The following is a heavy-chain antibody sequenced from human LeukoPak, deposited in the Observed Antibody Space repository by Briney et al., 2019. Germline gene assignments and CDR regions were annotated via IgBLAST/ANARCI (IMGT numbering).Heavy chain of an antibody. D-gene: IGHD1-26*01. J-gene: IGHJ5*02. CDR1: GYTHTELS. V-gene: IGHV1-24*01. CDR3: ARSPVLIVGARANWFDP. Sequence: SVKVSCKVSGYTHTELSMHWVRQAPGKGLEWMRGFDPEDGETIYAQKFQGRVTMTEDTSTDTAYMELRSLRSDDTAVYYCARSPVLIVGARANWFDPWGQGTLVTVSS. CDR2: FDPEDGET.